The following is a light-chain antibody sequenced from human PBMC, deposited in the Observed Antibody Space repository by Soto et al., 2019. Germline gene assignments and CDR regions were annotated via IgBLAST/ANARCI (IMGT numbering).Light chain of an antibody. V-gene: IGLV2-14*01. CDR3: SSYTSSSTLPTV. CDR1: SSDVVGYNY. CDR2: EVS. J-gene: IGLJ1*01. Sequence: QSPMTQPAAVSGSPRRSVTISCTGPSSDVVGYNYVSWYQQHPGKAPKLMIYEVSNRPSGVSNRCSGSKSGNTASLTLSGLQAEEEADYYCSSYTSSSTLPTVFGTGTKVTVL.